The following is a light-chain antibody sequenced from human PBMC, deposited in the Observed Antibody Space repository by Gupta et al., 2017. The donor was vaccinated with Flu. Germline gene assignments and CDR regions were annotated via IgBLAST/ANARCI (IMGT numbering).Light chain of an antibody. CDR2: QND. CDR1: SGGIDSAF. CDR3: QSYDGANWV. Sequence: FMLTHPRSVSDSPGKTVTISCTRSSGGIDSAFVQWLQQSPGSSPTTVIYQNDKRPSRVPGRFSGSIDNSSNSASLVISGLMTEDEADYYCQSYDGANWVFGGGTKLNVL. V-gene: IGLV6-57*01. J-gene: IGLJ3*02.